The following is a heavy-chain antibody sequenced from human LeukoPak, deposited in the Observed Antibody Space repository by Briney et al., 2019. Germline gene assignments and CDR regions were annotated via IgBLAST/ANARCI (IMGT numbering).Heavy chain of an antibody. CDR1: GFTFSSYW. Sequence: PGGSLRLSCAASGFTFSSYWMNWAPQAPGKGLEWVASINHNGNVNYYVDSVKGRFTISRDNAKNSLHLQMSNLRAEDTAVYFCARRGGLDVWGQGATVTVSS. J-gene: IGHJ6*02. D-gene: IGHD5-12*01. CDR3: ARRGGLDV. CDR2: INHNGNVN. V-gene: IGHV3-7*03.